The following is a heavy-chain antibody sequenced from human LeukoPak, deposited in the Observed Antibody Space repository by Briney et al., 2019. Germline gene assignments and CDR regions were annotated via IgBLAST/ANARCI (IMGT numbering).Heavy chain of an antibody. D-gene: IGHD3-3*01. J-gene: IGHJ4*02. Sequence: GGSLGLSCAVSGLTFRNLKMNWVRQAPGKGLEWVSYISAGGRTTFYADSVTGRFTISRDNARNSLYLQMSSLRVGDTAVYYCASWAGNTQSDSWSGPFDYWGQGTLVTVSS. V-gene: IGHV3-48*03. CDR3: ASWAGNTQSDSWSGPFDY. CDR1: GLTFRNLK. CDR2: ISAGGRTT.